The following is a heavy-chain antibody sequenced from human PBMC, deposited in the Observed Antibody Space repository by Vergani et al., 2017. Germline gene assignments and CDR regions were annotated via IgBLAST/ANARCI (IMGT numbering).Heavy chain of an antibody. V-gene: IGHV3-48*04. D-gene: IGHD6-19*01. J-gene: IGHJ4*02. CDR3: AREVAGVDY. Sequence: EVQLLESGGGLVQPGGSLRLSCAASGFTFSSYAMSWVRQAPGKGLEWVSYISSSSSYTNYADSVKGRFTISRDNAKNSLYLQMNSLRAEDTAVYYCAREVAGVDYWGQGTLVTVSS. CDR1: GFTFSSYA. CDR2: ISSSSSYT.